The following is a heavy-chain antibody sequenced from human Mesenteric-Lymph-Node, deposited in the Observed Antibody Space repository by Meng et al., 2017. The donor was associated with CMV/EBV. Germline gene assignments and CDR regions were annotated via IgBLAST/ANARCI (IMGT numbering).Heavy chain of an antibody. Sequence: GESLKISCAASGFSFHGYGMTWVRQAPGKGLEWVSAISGSGGSTYYPDSVKGRFTISRDNSKNTLHLQMNSLRAEDTAVYYCARDLYGGTPYCLDYWGQGTLVTVSS. D-gene: IGHD4/OR15-4a*01. CDR1: GFSFHGYG. CDR3: ARDLYGGTPYCLDY. CDR2: ISGSGGST. V-gene: IGHV3-23*01. J-gene: IGHJ4*02.